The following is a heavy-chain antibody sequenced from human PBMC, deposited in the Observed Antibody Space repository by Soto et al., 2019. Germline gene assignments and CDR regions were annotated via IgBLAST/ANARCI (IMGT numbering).Heavy chain of an antibody. J-gene: IGHJ3*02. Sequence: SVKVSCKVSGGTFSSYAISWVRQAPGQGLEWMGGIIPIFGTANYAQKFQGRVTITADESTSTAYMELSSLRSEDTAVYYCARASARFRDYYDSSGLRDAFDIWRKGPMVTVSS. CDR3: ARASARFRDYYDSSGLRDAFDI. D-gene: IGHD3-22*01. V-gene: IGHV1-69*13. CDR2: IIPIFGTA. CDR1: GGTFSSYA.